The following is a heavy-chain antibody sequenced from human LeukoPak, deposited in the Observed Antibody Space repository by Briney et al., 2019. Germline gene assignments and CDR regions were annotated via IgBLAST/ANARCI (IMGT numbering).Heavy chain of an antibody. CDR3: ARDRCSSTRCYLEY. Sequence: PGGSLRLSCAASGFTFSSYAMTWVRQAPGKGLEWVSGISGSGGRTYYADSVKGRFTISRDNSKNALYLQMNSLRAEDTAVYYCARDRCSSTRCYLEYWGQGTLVTVSS. V-gene: IGHV3-23*01. J-gene: IGHJ4*02. D-gene: IGHD2-2*01. CDR2: ISGSGGRT. CDR1: GFTFSSYA.